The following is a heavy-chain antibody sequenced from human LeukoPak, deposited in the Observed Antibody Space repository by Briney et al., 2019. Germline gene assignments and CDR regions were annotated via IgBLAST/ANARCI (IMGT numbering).Heavy chain of an antibody. Sequence: GGSLRLSCAASGLTLSNYAMSWVRQAPGKGLEWVSAISGSGGTTYYADSRKGRFTISRDNSKNTLHLQMNSLRAEDTAVYYCKKEPVTYYDFWSGYYNCWFDPWGQGTLVTVSS. D-gene: IGHD3-3*01. J-gene: IGHJ5*02. CDR1: GLTLSNYA. CDR3: KKEPVTYYDFWSGYYNCWFDP. CDR2: ISGSGGTT. V-gene: IGHV3-23*01.